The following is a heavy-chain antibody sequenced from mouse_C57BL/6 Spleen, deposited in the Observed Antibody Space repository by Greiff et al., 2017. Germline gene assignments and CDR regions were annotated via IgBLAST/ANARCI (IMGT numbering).Heavy chain of an antibody. V-gene: IGHV5-17*01. D-gene: IGHD3-3*01. CDR2: ISSGSSTI. CDR3: ARRRAMDD. J-gene: IGHJ4*01. Sequence: EVHLVESGGGLVKPGGSLKLSCAASGFTFSDYGMHWVRQAPEKGLEWVAYISSGSSTIYYADTVKGRFTISRDHAKNTLFLQMTSLRSAETAMYYCARRRAMDDWGQGTSVTVSS. CDR1: GFTFSDYG.